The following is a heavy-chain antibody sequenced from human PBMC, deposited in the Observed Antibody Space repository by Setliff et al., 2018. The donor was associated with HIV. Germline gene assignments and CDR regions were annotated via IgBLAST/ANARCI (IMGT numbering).Heavy chain of an antibody. CDR3: ARGSDWHPD. J-gene: IGHJ4*02. V-gene: IGHV4-61*09. CDR1: GGSISSDNYY. D-gene: IGHD3-9*01. Sequence: PSETLSLTCTVSGGSISSDNYYWSWIRQPAGKGLEWIGHIYTSGTTVYNHSLKSRVAISVDTSKNQFSLKLSSVTAADTAIYYCARGSDWHPDWGQGTLVTVSS. CDR2: IYTSGTT.